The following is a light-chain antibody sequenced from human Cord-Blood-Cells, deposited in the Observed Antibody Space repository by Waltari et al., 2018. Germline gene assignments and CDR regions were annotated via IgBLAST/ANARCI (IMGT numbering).Light chain of an antibody. J-gene: IGLJ1*01. CDR1: SSDGGGYHY. CDR3: SSYTSSSTYV. Sequence: QSALTQPASVSGSPGQSITISCTGTSSDGGGYHYVSWYQQHPGKAPKLMIYDVSNRPSGGSNRCPVSKAGNTASLTISGLQAEDEADYYCSSYTSSSTYVFVTGTKVTVL. V-gene: IGLV2-14*01. CDR2: DVS.